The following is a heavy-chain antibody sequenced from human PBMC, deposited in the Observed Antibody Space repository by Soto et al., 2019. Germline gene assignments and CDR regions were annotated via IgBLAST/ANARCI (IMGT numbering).Heavy chain of an antibody. D-gene: IGHD1-1*01. V-gene: IGHV3-15*07. CDR2: IKSKIDGEII. CDR3: TERRWVQGRYFQH. Sequence: EVQLVESGGGLVKPGGSLRLSCAASGFTFSNAWMNWVRQAPGKGPEWVGRIKSKIDGEIIDYAAPVKGRFTISRDDLENTLYLQMNSLKTEDTAMYYCTERRWVQGRYFQHWGQGTLVTVSS. J-gene: IGHJ1*01. CDR1: GFTFSNAW.